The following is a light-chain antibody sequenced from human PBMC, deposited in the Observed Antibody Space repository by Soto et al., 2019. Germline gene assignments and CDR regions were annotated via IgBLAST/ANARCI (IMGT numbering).Light chain of an antibody. CDR1: SSDVGSYNY. CDR3: SSSAITSTPMYV. J-gene: IGLJ1*01. V-gene: IGLV2-14*01. CDR2: EVS. Sequence: QSALTQPASVSGSPGQSIAISCTGTSSDVGSYNYVSWYQHHPGKAPKLIISEVSNRPSGISNRFSGSKSGNTASLTISGLQAEDEADYYCSSSAITSTPMYVFGTGTKVTVL.